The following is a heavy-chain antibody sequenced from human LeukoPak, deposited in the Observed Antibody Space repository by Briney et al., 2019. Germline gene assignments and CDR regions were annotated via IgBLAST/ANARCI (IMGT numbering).Heavy chain of an antibody. V-gene: IGHV4-38-2*02. J-gene: IGHJ4*02. D-gene: IGHD5-12*01. Sequence: PSETLSLTCTVFGYSITTGYYWGWIRQPPGKGLEWIGSIYYSGSTNYNPSLKSRVTMSVDTSKNQFSLKLSSVTAADTAVYYCAREGRANKPYSGYDLDYWGQGTLVTVSS. CDR2: IYYSGST. CDR1: GYSITTGYY. CDR3: AREGRANKPYSGYDLDY.